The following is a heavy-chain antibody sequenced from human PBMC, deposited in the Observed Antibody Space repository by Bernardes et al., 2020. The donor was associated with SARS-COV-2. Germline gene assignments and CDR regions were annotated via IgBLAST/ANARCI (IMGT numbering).Heavy chain of an antibody. CDR2: INHSGST. D-gene: IGHD6-19*01. CDR1: GGSFSGYY. CDR3: ARIGHPHGIAVAGTYYFDY. J-gene: IGHJ4*02. Sequence: SETLSLTCAVYGGSFSGYYWSWIRQPPGKGLEWIGEINHSGSTNYNPSLKSRVTISVDTSKNQFSLKLSSVTAADTAVYYCARIGHPHGIAVAGTYYFDYWGQGTLVTVSS. V-gene: IGHV4-34*01.